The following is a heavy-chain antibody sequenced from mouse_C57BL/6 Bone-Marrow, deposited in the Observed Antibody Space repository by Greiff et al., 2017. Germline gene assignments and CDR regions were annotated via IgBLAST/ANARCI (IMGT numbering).Heavy chain of an antibody. Sequence: VQLQQPGAELVKPGASVKMSCKASGYTFTSYWITWVKQRPGQGLEWIGDIYPGSGSTNYNEKFKSKATLTVDTSSSTAYMQLSSLTSEDSAVYYGARRPFYYYGVGYWGQGTTLTVSS. V-gene: IGHV1-55*01. CDR1: GYTFTSYW. D-gene: IGHD1-1*01. J-gene: IGHJ2*01. CDR3: ARRPFYYYGVGY. CDR2: IYPGSGST.